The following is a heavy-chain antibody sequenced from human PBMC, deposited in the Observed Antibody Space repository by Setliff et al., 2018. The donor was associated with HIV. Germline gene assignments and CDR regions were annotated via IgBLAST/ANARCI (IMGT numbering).Heavy chain of an antibody. CDR3: ARHCGYSPGQICYYYLDI. CDR1: GGSISGYY. J-gene: IGHJ6*03. Sequence: PSETLSLTCTVSGGSISGYYCSWIRQSPGKGLEWVASIYYNGSPFYNPSLKSRVTISVDTSKNQFSLNLSSVTAADTAVYYCARHCGYSPGQICYYYLDIWGKGTTVTVSS. D-gene: IGHD5-18*01. V-gene: IGHV4-59*05. CDR2: IYYNGSP.